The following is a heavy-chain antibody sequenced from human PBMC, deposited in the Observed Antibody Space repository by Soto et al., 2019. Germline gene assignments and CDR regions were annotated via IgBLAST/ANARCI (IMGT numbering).Heavy chain of an antibody. V-gene: IGHV4-59*01. CDR2: AYYSGDT. CDR1: GGSISSYY. CDR3: ARDRSTYGGGGTGEVKENWFDP. Sequence: PSETLSLTCTVSGGSISSYYWSWIRQPPGKGLEWIGYAYYSGDTGYNPSLKRRVTMAVDTSKSQVSLKLSSVTAADTAVDYCARDRSTYGGGGTGEVKENWFDPWGQGALVTVSS. J-gene: IGHJ5*02. D-gene: IGHD2-8*01.